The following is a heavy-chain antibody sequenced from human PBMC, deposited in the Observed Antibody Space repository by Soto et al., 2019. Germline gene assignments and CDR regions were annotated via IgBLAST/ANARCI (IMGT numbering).Heavy chain of an antibody. CDR3: ARHGYYCSGGSCYSHGMDV. D-gene: IGHD2-15*01. CDR1: GYSFTSYW. J-gene: IGHJ6*02. Sequence: EVQLVQSGAEVKKPGESLKISCKGSGYSFTSYWIGWVRQMPGKGLEWMGIIYPGDSDTRYSPSFQGQVTISADKSIRTASLQWSSLKASDTAMYYCARHGYYCSGGSCYSHGMDVWGQGTTVTVSS. V-gene: IGHV5-51*01. CDR2: IYPGDSDT.